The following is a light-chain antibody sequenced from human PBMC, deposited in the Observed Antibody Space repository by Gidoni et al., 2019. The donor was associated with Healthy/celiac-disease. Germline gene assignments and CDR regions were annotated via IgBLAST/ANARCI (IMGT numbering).Light chain of an antibody. CDR3: QQYGSSPRYT. CDR1: QSVSSSY. V-gene: IGKV3-20*01. CDR2: GAS. J-gene: IGKJ2*01. Sequence: IVFTQSPVTLSLSPGERATLSCSASQSVSSSYLALYQQKPGKAPRLLIYGASSRDTGIPDRFSGSGSGTDFTLNISRLEPEDFAVYYCQQYGSSPRYTFGQGTKLEIK.